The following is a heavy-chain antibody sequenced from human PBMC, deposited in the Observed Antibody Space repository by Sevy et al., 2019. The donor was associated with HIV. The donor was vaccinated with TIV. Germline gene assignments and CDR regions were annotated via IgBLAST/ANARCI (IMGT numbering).Heavy chain of an antibody. Sequence: SETLSLTCTVSGASVSYGNYYWTWIRQPPGKGLEWIGYISYIGSTSYNPSLKSRVTISIDTAKNQLSLRLNSVTATDTAVYYCVRDRIAAAGGYFDYWGQGALVTVSS. D-gene: IGHD6-13*01. CDR2: ISYIGST. CDR1: GASVSYGNYY. J-gene: IGHJ4*02. V-gene: IGHV4-61*01. CDR3: VRDRIAAAGGYFDY.